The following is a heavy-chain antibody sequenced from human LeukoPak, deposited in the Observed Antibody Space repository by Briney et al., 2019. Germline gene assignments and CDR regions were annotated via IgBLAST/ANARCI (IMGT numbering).Heavy chain of an antibody. CDR3: ATWLFLEGYYYMDV. Sequence: PGGSLRLSCAASGFTFDDYAMHWVRQAPGKGLEWVSGISWNSGSIGYADSVKGRFTISRDNAKNSLYLQMNSLRAEDTALYYCATWLFLEGYYYMDVWGKGTTVTVSS. CDR2: ISWNSGSI. V-gene: IGHV3-9*01. D-gene: IGHD3-3*01. CDR1: GFTFDDYA. J-gene: IGHJ6*03.